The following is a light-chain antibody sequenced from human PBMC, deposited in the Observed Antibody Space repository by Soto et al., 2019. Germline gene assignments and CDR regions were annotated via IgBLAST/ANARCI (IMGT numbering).Light chain of an antibody. CDR3: GSWDSSLRAHV. V-gene: IGLV1-51*01. Sequence: QSVLTQPPSVSAAPGQKVAISCSGSSSNIGGNSVSWYQQLPGTAPKLLIYDDDKRPSGIPDRFSGSKSGTSATLGITGFQTGDEDDYYCGSWDSSLRAHVFATGTKVTVL. CDR2: DDD. J-gene: IGLJ1*01. CDR1: SSNIGGNS.